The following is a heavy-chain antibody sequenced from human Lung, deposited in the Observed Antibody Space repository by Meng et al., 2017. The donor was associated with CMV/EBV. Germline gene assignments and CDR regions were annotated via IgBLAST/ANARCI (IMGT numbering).Heavy chain of an antibody. D-gene: IGHD2-2*01. J-gene: IGHJ5*02. Sequence: QITFKESVPTLVKPTQTLTLTCTFSGFSLSTSEVGVGWIRQPPGKALEWLAVIYWDDDKRYSPSLKSRLTITKDTSKNQVVLTLTNMDPVDTATYYCALFTRSWFDPWGQGTLVTVSS. CDR2: IYWDDDK. V-gene: IGHV2-5*02. CDR1: GFSLSTSEVG. CDR3: ALFTRSWFDP.